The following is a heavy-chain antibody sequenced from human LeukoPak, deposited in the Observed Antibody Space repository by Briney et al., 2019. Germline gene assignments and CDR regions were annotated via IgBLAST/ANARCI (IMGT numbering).Heavy chain of an antibody. CDR1: GGSFSGYY. CDR3: AKNYGDTSN. CDR2: INHSGST. J-gene: IGHJ4*02. Sequence: SETLSLTCAVYGGSFSGYYWSWIRQPPGKGLEWIGEINHSGSTNYNPSLKSRVTISVDTSKNQFSLKLSPVTAADTAVYYCAKNYGDTSNWGQGTLVTVSS. D-gene: IGHD4-17*01. V-gene: IGHV4-34*01.